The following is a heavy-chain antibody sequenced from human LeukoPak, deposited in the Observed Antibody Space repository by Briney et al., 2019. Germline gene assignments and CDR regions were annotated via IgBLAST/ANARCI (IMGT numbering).Heavy chain of an antibody. CDR1: GESISGFY. J-gene: IGHJ4*02. CDR3: ASVYCTNGVCSFDY. V-gene: IGHV4-59*12. Sequence: SETLSLTCTVSGESISGFYWTWIRQPPGKGLEWIGYIYYSGSTNYNPSLKSRVTISVDTSKNQFSLKLSSVTAADTAVYYCASVYCTNGVCSFDYWGQGTLVTVSS. CDR2: IYYSGST. D-gene: IGHD2-8*01.